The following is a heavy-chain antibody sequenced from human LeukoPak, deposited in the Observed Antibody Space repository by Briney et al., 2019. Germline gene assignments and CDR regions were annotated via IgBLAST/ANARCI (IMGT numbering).Heavy chain of an antibody. CDR3: ARAGFGELLPLNDY. Sequence: SQTLSLTCTVSGGSISSGDYYWSWIRQPSGKGLEWIGYIYYSGSTYYNPSLKSRVTISVDTSKNQFSLKLSSVTAADTAVYYCARAGFGELLPLNDYWGQGTLVTVSS. D-gene: IGHD3-10*01. CDR1: GGSISSGDYY. V-gene: IGHV4-30-4*08. CDR2: IYYSGST. J-gene: IGHJ4*02.